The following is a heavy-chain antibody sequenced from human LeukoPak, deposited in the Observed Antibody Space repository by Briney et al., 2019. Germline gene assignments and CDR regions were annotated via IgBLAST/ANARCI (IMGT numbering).Heavy chain of an antibody. CDR3: AKKIQLWTKLDY. Sequence: GGSLRLSCAASGFTFSSYAMSWVRQAPGEGLEWVSAISGSGGSTYYADSVKGRFTISRDNSKNTLYLQMNSLRAEDTAVYYCAKKIQLWTKLDYWGQGTLVTVSS. J-gene: IGHJ4*02. V-gene: IGHV3-23*01. CDR1: GFTFSSYA. D-gene: IGHD5-18*01. CDR2: ISGSGGST.